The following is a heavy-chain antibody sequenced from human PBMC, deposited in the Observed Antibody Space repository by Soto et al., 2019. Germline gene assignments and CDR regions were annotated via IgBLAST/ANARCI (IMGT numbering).Heavy chain of an antibody. D-gene: IGHD2-2*01. CDR2: ISNSGGAT. CDR3: AKVRFVVVPSPIDV. CDR1: GFTFSSYV. J-gene: IGHJ6*03. V-gene: IGHV3-23*01. Sequence: VVSLRLSCSASGFTFSSYVMTWFRQAPGKGLEWVSSISNSGGATHYADSVKGRFSISRDNSNNTLYLQMNSLRAEDTAVYYCAKVRFVVVPSPIDVWGNGITV.